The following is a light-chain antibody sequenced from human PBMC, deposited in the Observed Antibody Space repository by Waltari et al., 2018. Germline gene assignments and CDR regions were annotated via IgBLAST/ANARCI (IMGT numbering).Light chain of an antibody. CDR3: AAWDDSLSGYVV. V-gene: IGLV1-44*01. CDR1: SSNIGSNT. CDR2: STL. Sequence: QSVLTQPPSASGTPGQTVTISCSGGSSNIGSNTVNWYQHLPGSAPKLLIFSTLQRPAGVPDRVSGSKSGTSASLAISGLQSEDEGDYYCAAWDDSLSGYVVFGGGTKLTVL. J-gene: IGLJ2*01.